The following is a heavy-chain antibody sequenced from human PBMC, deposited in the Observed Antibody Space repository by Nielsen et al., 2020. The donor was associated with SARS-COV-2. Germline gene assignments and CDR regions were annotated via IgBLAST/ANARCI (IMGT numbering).Heavy chain of an antibody. D-gene: IGHD6-19*01. J-gene: IGHJ6*02. V-gene: IGHV3-11*05. CDR2: ISSSSSYT. CDR1: GFTFSDYY. CDR3: ARDLIAVAGTDYYYYGIDV. Sequence: GGSLRLSCAASGFTFSDYYMSWIRQAPGKGLEWVSYISSSSSYTNYADSVKGRFTISRDNAKNSLYLQMNSLRAEDTAVYYCARDLIAVAGTDYYYYGIDVWGQGTTVTVSS.